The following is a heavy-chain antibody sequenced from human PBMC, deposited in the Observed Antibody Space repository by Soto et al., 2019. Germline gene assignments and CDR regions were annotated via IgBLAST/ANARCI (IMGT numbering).Heavy chain of an antibody. CDR3: AKVVEQGLVRQGMDV. CDR2: ISHDGSKE. V-gene: IGHV3-30-3*01. J-gene: IGHJ6*02. Sequence: QVQLVESGGGVVQAGRSLRLSCATSGFTFSSYGIHWVRQAPGKGLEWVAAISHDGSKEYYADSVKGRFTISRDNSKNTLYLEMNSQRDEDTAVYYCAKVVEQGLVRQGMDVWGQGTTVTVSS. CDR1: GFTFSSYG. D-gene: IGHD6-19*01.